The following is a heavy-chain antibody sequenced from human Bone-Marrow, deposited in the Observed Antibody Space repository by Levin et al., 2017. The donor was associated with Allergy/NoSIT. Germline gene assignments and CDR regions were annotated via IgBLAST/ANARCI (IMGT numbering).Heavy chain of an antibody. D-gene: IGHD5-12*01. CDR3: ARMDRTSGLDYFDS. J-gene: IGHJ4*02. CDR2: TYYRSKWDY. Sequence: PSQTLSLTCAISGDSVSSNTAAWNWIRQSPSRGLEWLGRTYYRSKWDYDYAVSVKSRITINADTSKNQFSLQLKSVTPEDTAVYYCARMDRTSGLDYFDSWGQGTLVSVSS. V-gene: IGHV6-1*01. CDR1: GDSVSSNTAA.